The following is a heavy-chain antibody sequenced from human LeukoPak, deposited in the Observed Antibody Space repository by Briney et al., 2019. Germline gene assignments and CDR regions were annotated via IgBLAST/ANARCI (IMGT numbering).Heavy chain of an antibody. CDR1: GGSFSGYY. J-gene: IGHJ4*02. D-gene: IGHD3-10*01. Sequence: SETLSLTXAVYGGSFSGYYWSWIRQTPGKGLEWIGEINHSGNTNYNPSLKSRVTISVDTSKNQFSLKLSSVTAADASVYYCARGAAITGESRYWGQGTLVTVSS. V-gene: IGHV4-34*01. CDR2: INHSGNT. CDR3: ARGAAITGESRY.